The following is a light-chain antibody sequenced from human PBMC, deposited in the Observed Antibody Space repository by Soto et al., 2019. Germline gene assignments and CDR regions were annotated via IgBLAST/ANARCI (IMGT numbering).Light chain of an antibody. CDR3: QSYDSGLGVSV. CDR2: GNS. Sequence: QSVLTQPPSVSGAPGQRVTISCTGSSSNIGAGYDVHWYQQLPGTAPKLLIYGNSNRPSGVPDRFSGSKSGTSASLAITGLQAEDEADYYCQSYDSGLGVSVFGGGTKLTVL. J-gene: IGLJ2*01. CDR1: SSNIGAGYD. V-gene: IGLV1-40*01.